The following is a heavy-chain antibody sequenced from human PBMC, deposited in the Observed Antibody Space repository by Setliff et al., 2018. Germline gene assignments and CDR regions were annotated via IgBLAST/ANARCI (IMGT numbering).Heavy chain of an antibody. CDR1: GYTLTELS. CDR3: ARYNWNTNWFDP. CDR2: INAANENT. Sequence: ASVKVSCKVSGYTLTELSMHWVRQAPGQRLEWMGWINAANENTQYSKKFQGRLTITRDTSANTAYMELSSLRSEDTALYYCARYNWNTNWFDPWGQGTLVTVSS. D-gene: IGHD1-20*01. V-gene: IGHV1-3*01. J-gene: IGHJ5*02.